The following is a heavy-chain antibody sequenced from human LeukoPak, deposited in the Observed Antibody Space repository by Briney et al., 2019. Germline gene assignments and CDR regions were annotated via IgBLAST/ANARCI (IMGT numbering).Heavy chain of an antibody. Sequence: SETLSLTCAVYGVSFSGYYWNWMPQPPGKGLEWSGEINHSGGTNYNPSLKSRVTISIDTSKNQFSRRLSSVTAADTAVYYCARRANGPSYWGQGTLVTVSS. D-gene: IGHD2-8*01. CDR1: GVSFSGYY. CDR2: INHSGGT. V-gene: IGHV4-34*01. J-gene: IGHJ4*02. CDR3: ARRANGPSY.